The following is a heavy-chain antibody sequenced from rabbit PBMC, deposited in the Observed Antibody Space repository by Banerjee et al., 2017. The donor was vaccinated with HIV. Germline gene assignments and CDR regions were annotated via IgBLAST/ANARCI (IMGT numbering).Heavy chain of an antibody. V-gene: IGHV1S40*01. CDR1: GFSFSSGYD. D-gene: IGHD2-1*01. J-gene: IGHJ4*01. CDR2: IYAGSSGST. CDR3: ARSGYGDYGYVFFDL. Sequence: QSLEESGGGLVKPEGSLTLTCKASGFSFSSGYDMCWVRQAPGKGLEWIACIYAGSSGSTHYAGWAKGRFTISKTSSTTVTLQMTSLTAADTATYFCARSGYGDYGYVFFDLWGPGTLVTVS.